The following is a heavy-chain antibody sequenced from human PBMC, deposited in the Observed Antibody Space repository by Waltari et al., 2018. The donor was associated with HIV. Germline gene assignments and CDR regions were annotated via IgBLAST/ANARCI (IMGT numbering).Heavy chain of an antibody. Sequence: QLQLQESGPGLVKPSETLSLTCTVSGGSISSSSYYWGWIRQPPGKGLEWIGSIYYSGSTYYNPPLKSRVTISVDTSKNQFSLKLSSVTAADTAVYYCARPGNVEPRRAFWYYGMDVWGQGTTVTVSS. CDR1: GGSISSSSYY. D-gene: IGHD3-3*01. CDR3: ARPGNVEPRRAFWYYGMDV. CDR2: IYYSGST. V-gene: IGHV4-39*01. J-gene: IGHJ6*02.